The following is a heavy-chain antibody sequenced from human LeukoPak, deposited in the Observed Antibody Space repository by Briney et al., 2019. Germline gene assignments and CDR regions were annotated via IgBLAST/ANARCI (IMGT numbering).Heavy chain of an antibody. CDR2: IIPIFGTA. CDR1: GGTFSSYA. CDR3: ARVQIPYCSSTSCDTERDYYYYTDV. D-gene: IGHD2-2*02. Sequence: SVKVSCKASGGTFSSYAISWVRQAPGQGLEWMGGIIPIFGTANYAQKFQGRVTITTDESTSTAYMELSSLRSEDTAVYYCARVQIPYCSSTSCDTERDYYYYTDVWGKGTTVTVSS. V-gene: IGHV1-69*05. J-gene: IGHJ6*03.